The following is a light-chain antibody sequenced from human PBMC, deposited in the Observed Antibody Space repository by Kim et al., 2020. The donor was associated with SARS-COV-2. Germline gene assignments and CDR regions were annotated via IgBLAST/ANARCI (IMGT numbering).Light chain of an antibody. J-gene: IGKJ2*01. CDR3: QHFDNRPPYT. V-gene: IGKV1-33*01. Sequence: DIQLTQSPSSLSAYAGDRVTITCQARQDISNNLNWYQQKPGKAPKLLIDHASNLQTGVPSRFSGNGSETVFTFTISSLQPEDIATYYWQHFDNRPPYTFGQGTKLEI. CDR2: HAS. CDR1: QDISNN.